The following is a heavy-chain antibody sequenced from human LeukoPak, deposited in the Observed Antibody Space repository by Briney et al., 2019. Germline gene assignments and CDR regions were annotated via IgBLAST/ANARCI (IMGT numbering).Heavy chain of an antibody. CDR3: ATSRVTYHDSKNYPWPDAFDI. J-gene: IGHJ3*02. CDR1: VDSSSNSY. D-gene: IGHD2-21*02. CDR2: VSTSGST. Sequence: SETLSLTCTLAVDSSSNSYGSWIRQPPGKGLEWIGYVSTSGSTKYNPSLESRVTLSRDTSKNQFSLNLNSVTAADTAVYFCATSRVTYHDSKNYPWPDAFDIWGQGTVVTVSS. V-gene: IGHV4-4*09.